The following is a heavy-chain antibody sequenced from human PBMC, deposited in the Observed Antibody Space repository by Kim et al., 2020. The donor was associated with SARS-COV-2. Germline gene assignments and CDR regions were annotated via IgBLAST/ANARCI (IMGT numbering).Heavy chain of an antibody. Sequence: AQKFQGRATITADEYTSTAYMGLSSLSSEDTAVYYCAGNGYPTTPYYFDYWGQGTLVTVSS. J-gene: IGHJ4*02. V-gene: IGHV1-69*01. D-gene: IGHD5-12*01. CDR3: AGNGYPTTPYYFDY.